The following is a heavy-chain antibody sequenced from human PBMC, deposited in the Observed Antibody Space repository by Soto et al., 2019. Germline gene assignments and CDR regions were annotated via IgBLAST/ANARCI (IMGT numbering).Heavy chain of an antibody. Sequence: SETLSLTCTVSGGPISSGNYYWSWIRQPPGKGLEWIGYIYYSGDANYNPSLKSRVTISVDTSKKQFSLKLNSVTTADTAVYYCARWNGGDFNFDYWGQGTLVTVS. D-gene: IGHD2-21*02. CDR3: ARWNGGDFNFDY. CDR1: GGPISSGNYY. CDR2: IYYSGDA. J-gene: IGHJ4*02. V-gene: IGHV4-61*01.